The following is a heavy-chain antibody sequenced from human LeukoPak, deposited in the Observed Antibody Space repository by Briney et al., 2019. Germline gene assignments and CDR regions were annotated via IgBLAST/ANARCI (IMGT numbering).Heavy chain of an antibody. J-gene: IGHJ4*02. Sequence: GGSLRLSCAASGFTFSSYWMSWVRQAPGKGLEWVGRIKSKTDGGTTDYAAPVKGRFTISRDDSKNTLYLQMNSLKTEDTAVYYCTTYLRSSGGFDYWGQGTLVTVSS. CDR1: GFTFSSYW. CDR3: TTYLRSSGGFDY. CDR2: IKSKTDGGTT. V-gene: IGHV3-15*01. D-gene: IGHD6-6*01.